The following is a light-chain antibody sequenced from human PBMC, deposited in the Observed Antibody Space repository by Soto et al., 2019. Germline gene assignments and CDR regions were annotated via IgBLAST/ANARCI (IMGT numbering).Light chain of an antibody. CDR2: EVT. J-gene: IGLJ3*02. CDR3: ASYTSASTLL. V-gene: IGLV2-14*01. Sequence: QSALTQPASVSGSPGQSITISCTGTSSNIGGYNYVSWYQKHPGKAPEVLIYEVTVRPSGVSNRFSGSKSGNTASLTISGLQAEDEAEYYSASYTSASTLLFGGGTKLTVL. CDR1: SSNIGGYNY.